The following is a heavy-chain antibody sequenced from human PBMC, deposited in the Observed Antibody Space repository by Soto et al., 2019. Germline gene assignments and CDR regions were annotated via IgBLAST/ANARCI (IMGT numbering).Heavy chain of an antibody. CDR3: ARNSISAKYFDY. D-gene: IGHD2-2*01. V-gene: IGHV4-31*03. J-gene: IGHJ4*02. CDR1: GGSISSGGYY. CDR2: SYYSGST. Sequence: QVQLQESGPGLVKPSQTLSLTCTVSGGSISSGGYYWSWSRQHPGKGLEWIGYSYYSGSTYYNPSLTSRVTISVDTSKNQFYLKLSSVTAADTAVYYCARNSISAKYFDYWGQGTLVTVSS.